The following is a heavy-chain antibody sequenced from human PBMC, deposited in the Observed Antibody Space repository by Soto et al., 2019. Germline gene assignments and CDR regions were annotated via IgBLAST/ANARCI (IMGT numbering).Heavy chain of an antibody. J-gene: IGHJ4*02. D-gene: IGHD1-7*01. V-gene: IGHV3-23*01. CDR1: VFTFSSFA. CDR2: IGGSSGTT. CDR3: AKYKGFNSHYVFEY. Sequence: VGSLRLSCAASVFTFSSFAMSWVRHSPGKGLEWASAIGGSSGTTYYADSVKGRFTISRDNSKNTLYLQMNSLRAEDTAVYYCAKYKGFNSHYVFEYWGQTIPVNVSS.